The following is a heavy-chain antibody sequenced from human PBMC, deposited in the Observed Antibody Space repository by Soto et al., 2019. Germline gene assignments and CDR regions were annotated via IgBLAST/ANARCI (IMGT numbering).Heavy chain of an antibody. J-gene: IGHJ6*02. V-gene: IGHV3-23*01. D-gene: IGHD3-10*01. CDR3: AKDRPMVRGVITNYYYYGMDV. CDR2: ISGSGGST. Sequence: GGSLRLSCAASGFTFSSYAMSWVRQAPGKGLEWVSAISGSGGSTYYADSVKGRFTISRDNSKNTLYLQMNSLRAEDTAVYYCAKDRPMVRGVITNYYYYGMDVWGQGTTVTVSS. CDR1: GFTFSSYA.